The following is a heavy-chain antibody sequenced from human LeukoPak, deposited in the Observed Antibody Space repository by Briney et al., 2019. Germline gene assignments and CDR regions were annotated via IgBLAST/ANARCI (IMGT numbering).Heavy chain of an antibody. CDR2: IKQDGSQK. CDR1: GFTFSDYW. V-gene: IGHV3-7*01. J-gene: IGHJ4*02. Sequence: GGSLRLSCAASGFTFSDYWMNWVRQAPGKGLEWVANIKQDGSQKYYVDSMKGRFTISRDNAKNSLYLQMDDLRAEATAVYYCARDDPDYWGQGTLVTVSS. CDR3: ARDDPDY.